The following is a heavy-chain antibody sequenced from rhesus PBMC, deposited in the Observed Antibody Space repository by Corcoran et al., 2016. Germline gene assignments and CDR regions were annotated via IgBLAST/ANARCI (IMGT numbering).Heavy chain of an antibody. Sequence: QLQLQASGPGAVKPAYTLSLTFAVSCYSITSCSACSWIRPPPGKGVGWIGNIEGSRGSRYESQSRMSRVTISKGTSKTQFSLELSSGTAADTAVYYCAGAGTIWRFWGQGVLVSVSS. CDR3: AGAGTIWRF. CDR2: IEGSRGSR. CDR1: CYSITSCSA. D-gene: IGHD1-1*01. V-gene: IGHV4-127*01. J-gene: IGHJ4*01.